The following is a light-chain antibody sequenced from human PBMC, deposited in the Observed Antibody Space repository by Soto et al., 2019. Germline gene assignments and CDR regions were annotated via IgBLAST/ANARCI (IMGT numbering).Light chain of an antibody. J-gene: IGKJ2*01. CDR3: QQYNNWPYT. Sequence: EIVMTQSPATLSVSPGERATLSCRASQSVSSNLAWSQQKPVQAPRLLIYAASTRATGIPARFSGSGSGTEFPIIISRLPSEAFAVYYCQQYNNWPYTFGKGTKVEIK. CDR2: AAS. V-gene: IGKV3-15*01. CDR1: QSVSSN.